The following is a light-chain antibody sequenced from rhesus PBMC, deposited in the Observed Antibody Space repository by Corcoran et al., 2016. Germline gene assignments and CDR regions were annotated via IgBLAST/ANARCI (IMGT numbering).Light chain of an antibody. J-gene: IGLJ1*01. CDR2: DVS. V-gene: IGLV2-23*01. Sequence: QAALTQPPSVSGSPGQSVTISCTGTSSDIGGYNYVSWYQQHPGKAPKLMIYDVSKRPSGVSDRFSGSKSGNTASLTISWLQADDAADYYCSSYAGSNTYIFGAGTRLTVL. CDR3: SSYAGSNTYI. CDR1: SSDIGGYNY.